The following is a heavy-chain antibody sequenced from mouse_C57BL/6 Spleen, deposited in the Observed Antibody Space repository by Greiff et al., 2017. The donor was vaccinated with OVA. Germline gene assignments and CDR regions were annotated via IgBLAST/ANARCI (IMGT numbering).Heavy chain of an antibody. Sequence: QVQLQQPGTELVKPGASVKLSCKASGYTFTSYWMHWVKQRPGQGLEWIGNINPSNGGTNYTEKFKSKATLTVDKASSTAYMQLSSLTSEDSAVYYCAREGNYYGSSSDYWGQGTTLTVSS. CDR2: INPSNGGT. D-gene: IGHD1-1*01. CDR1: GYTFTSYW. CDR3: AREGNYYGSSSDY. V-gene: IGHV1-53*01. J-gene: IGHJ2*01.